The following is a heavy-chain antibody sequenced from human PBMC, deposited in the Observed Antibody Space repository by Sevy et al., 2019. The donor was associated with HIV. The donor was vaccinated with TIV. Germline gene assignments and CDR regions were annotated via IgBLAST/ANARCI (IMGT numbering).Heavy chain of an antibody. CDR3: ARDPHEIMLSGSYYLY. D-gene: IGHD1-26*01. CDR2: IWYDGSNT. J-gene: IGHJ4*02. V-gene: IGHV3-33*01. CDR1: GFIFSYYG. Sequence: GGSLRLSCAASGFIFSYYGMHWVRQAPGKGLEWVAVIWYDGSNTIYADSEKGRFTISRDNSKNILYLQMNSLRDEDTAVYYCARDPHEIMLSGSYYLYWGQGTRVTVSS.